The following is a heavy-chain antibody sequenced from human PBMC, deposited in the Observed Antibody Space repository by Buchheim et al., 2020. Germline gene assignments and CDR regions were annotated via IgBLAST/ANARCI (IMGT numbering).Heavy chain of an antibody. CDR1: GFIFTNYA. D-gene: IGHD2-15*01. V-gene: IGHV3-23*01. CDR3: ANYRYSPPVGCYYFEY. Sequence: EVQLRESGGGLVQPGGSLRLSCAASGFIFTNYAMNWVRLATGKGLELVSSISARGDTYYADYVLGRFTISSDTFKDNVYLEINNLSAEDTAVYYCANYRYSPPVGCYYFEYWGQGTL. CDR2: ISARGDT. J-gene: IGHJ4*02.